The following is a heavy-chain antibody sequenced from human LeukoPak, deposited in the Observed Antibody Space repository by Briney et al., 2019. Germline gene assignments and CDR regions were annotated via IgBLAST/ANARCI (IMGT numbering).Heavy chain of an antibody. Sequence: GGSLGLSCAASGFTFSSYAMSWVRQAPGKGLEWVSAITGSGGSAYYADSVKGRFTISRDNSKNTLFLQMNSLRAEDTAVYYCAKVVVGSSGWYYFDYWGQGTLVTVSS. J-gene: IGHJ4*02. V-gene: IGHV3-23*01. CDR3: AKVVVGSSGWYYFDY. D-gene: IGHD6-19*01. CDR1: GFTFSSYA. CDR2: ITGSGGSA.